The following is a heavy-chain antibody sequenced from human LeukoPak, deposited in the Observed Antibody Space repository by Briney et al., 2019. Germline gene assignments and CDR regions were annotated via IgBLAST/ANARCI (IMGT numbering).Heavy chain of an antibody. J-gene: IGHJ4*02. Sequence: PGGSLRLSCAASGFTFSSYGMHWARQAPGKGLEWVAVISYDGSNKYYADSVKGRFTISRDNSKNTLYLQMNSLRAEDTAVYYCAKVPSSGWFIDYWGQGTLVTVSS. CDR1: GFTFSSYG. CDR3: AKVPSSGWFIDY. D-gene: IGHD6-19*01. CDR2: ISYDGSNK. V-gene: IGHV3-30*18.